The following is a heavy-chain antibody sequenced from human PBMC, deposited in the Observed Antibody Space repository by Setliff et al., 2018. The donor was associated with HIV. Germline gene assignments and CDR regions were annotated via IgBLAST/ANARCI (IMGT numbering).Heavy chain of an antibody. CDR2: INPNSGGT. Sequence: ASVKVSCKTSGYTFDAKYIHWARQAPGQGLEWMGWINPNSGGTNYARKFQGRVTMTRDTSISAAYMELNSLRSDDTAVYYCATAGGRSWFDPWGPGTLVTVSS. CDR1: GYTFDAKY. CDR3: ATAGGRSWFDP. J-gene: IGHJ5*02. D-gene: IGHD3-16*01. V-gene: IGHV1-2*02.